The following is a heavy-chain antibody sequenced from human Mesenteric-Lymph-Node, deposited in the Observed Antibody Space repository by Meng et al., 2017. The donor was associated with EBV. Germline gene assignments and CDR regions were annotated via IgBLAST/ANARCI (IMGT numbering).Heavy chain of an antibody. V-gene: IGHV4-34*01. CDR3: ARRGKVGAGY. CDR2: INHSGST. Sequence: QVQRQHGGAGLLKPSGPLALPCAAYCGSFSGYYWSWIRQPPGKGLEWIGEINHSGSTNYNPSLKSRVTISVDTSKNQFSLKLSSVTAADTAVYYCARRGKVGAGYWGQGTLVTVSS. D-gene: IGHD1-26*01. J-gene: IGHJ4*02. CDR1: CGSFSGYY.